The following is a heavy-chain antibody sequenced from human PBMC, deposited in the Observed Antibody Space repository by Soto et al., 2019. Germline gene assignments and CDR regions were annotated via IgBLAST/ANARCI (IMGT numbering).Heavy chain of an antibody. CDR2: IYHSGTT. V-gene: IGHV4-38-2*01. D-gene: IGHD3-10*01. Sequence: SETLSLTCAVSGDSISSGYYWAWIRQPPGKGLEWIGSIYHSGTTYYNPSLKSRVTISVDTSKNQFSLKLNSVTAADSAVYYCARGRGSGSSFYYYGMDVWGQGTTVTVSS. J-gene: IGHJ6*02. CDR1: GDSISSGYY. CDR3: ARGRGSGSSFYYYGMDV.